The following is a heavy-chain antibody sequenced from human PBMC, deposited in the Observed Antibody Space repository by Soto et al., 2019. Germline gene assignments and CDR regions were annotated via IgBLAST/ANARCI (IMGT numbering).Heavy chain of an antibody. Sequence: SSETLSLTCAVSGYSISSGHYWGWIRQPPGKGLEWIGSIYHSGKNYSNPSLKSRVTILVDTSKNQFSLNLTSVTAADTAVYYCARTSGIGAASTRYYGMDVWGQGTTVTVSS. D-gene: IGHD6-13*01. CDR2: IYHSGKN. J-gene: IGHJ6*02. CDR1: GYSISSGHY. V-gene: IGHV4-38-2*01. CDR3: ARTSGIGAASTRYYGMDV.